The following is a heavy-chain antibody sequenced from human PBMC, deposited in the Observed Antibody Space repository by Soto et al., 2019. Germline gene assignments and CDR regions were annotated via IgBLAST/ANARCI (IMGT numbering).Heavy chain of an antibody. V-gene: IGHV4-39*01. CDR1: GGSISSSSYY. J-gene: IGHJ4*02. Sequence: QLQLQESGPGLVKPSETLSLTCTVSGGSISSSSYYWGWIRHPPGKGLEWIGSIYYSGSTYYNPSLKSRVTRSVDTSKNQFSLKLSSVTAADTAVYYCARLLVAAGRDYWGPGTLVTVSS. CDR3: ARLLVAAGRDY. CDR2: IYYSGST. D-gene: IGHD6-13*01.